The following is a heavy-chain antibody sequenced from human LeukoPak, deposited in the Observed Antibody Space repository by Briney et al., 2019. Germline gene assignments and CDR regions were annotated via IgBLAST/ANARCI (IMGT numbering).Heavy chain of an antibody. V-gene: IGHV3-53*01. D-gene: IGHD3-9*01. Sequence: HPGGSLRLSCAVSGFTVSSNYMSWVRQAPGKGLVWVSVIYSGGSTYYADSVKGRFTISRDNSKNTLYLQMNSLRAEDTAVYYCARVLLNAFDIWGQGTMVTVSS. CDR2: IYSGGST. J-gene: IGHJ3*02. CDR1: GFTVSSNY. CDR3: ARVLLNAFDI.